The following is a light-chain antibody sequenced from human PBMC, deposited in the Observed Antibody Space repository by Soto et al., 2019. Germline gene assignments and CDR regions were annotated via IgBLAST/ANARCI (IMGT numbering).Light chain of an antibody. V-gene: IGLV2-14*01. CDR3: CSYASSTSHV. CDR1: SGDVGGYNF. Sequence: QSVLTQPASVSGSPGQSITISCTGTSGDVGGYNFVSWYQQYPGKAPKLMIHDVTARPSGVSIRFSGSKSGTTASLTISGLQPEDEADYYCCSYASSTSHVFRTGTKVPVL. J-gene: IGLJ1*01. CDR2: DVT.